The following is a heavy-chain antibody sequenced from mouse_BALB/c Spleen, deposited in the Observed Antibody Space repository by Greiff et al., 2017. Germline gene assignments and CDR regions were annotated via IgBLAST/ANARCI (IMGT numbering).Heavy chain of an antibody. CDR3: ARAVYYAMDY. CDR1: GFTFTDYY. J-gene: IGHJ4*01. CDR2: IRNKANGYTT. Sequence: EVKLVESGGGLLQPGGSLRLSCATSGFTFTDYYMSWVRQPPGKALEWLGFIRNKANGYTTEYSASVKGRFTISRDNSQSILYLQMNTLRAEDSATYYCARAVYYAMDYWGQGTSVTVSS. V-gene: IGHV7-3*02.